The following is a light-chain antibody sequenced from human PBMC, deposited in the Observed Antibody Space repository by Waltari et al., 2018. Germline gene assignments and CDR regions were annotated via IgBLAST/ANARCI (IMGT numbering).Light chain of an antibody. CDR3: QQANTFPTS. V-gene: IGKV1-12*01. CDR1: QGSRTY. Sequence: DIQMTQSPSAVSAAVGDRVTITCRARQGSRTYLAWYQKKPEKAPKLLIYGASNLHSGVPSRFSGNGYGTDFSLTISSLQPDDFATYYCQQANTFPTSFGGGTRVEIK. J-gene: IGKJ4*01. CDR2: GAS.